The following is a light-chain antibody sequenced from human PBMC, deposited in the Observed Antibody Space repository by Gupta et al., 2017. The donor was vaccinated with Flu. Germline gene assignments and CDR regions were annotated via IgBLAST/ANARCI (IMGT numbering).Light chain of an antibody. CDR2: QDT. CDR1: KLGQRY. J-gene: IGLJ2*01. CDR3: QAWDGSTVV. V-gene: IGLV3-1*01. Sequence: SYDLTQPPSVSVSPGQTASITCSGDKLGQRYTSWSQQKPGQSPVMVIYQDTMRPSGIPERISGSNSGNIATLTISGTQAMDEGDYYCQAWDGSTVVFGGGTKLTVL.